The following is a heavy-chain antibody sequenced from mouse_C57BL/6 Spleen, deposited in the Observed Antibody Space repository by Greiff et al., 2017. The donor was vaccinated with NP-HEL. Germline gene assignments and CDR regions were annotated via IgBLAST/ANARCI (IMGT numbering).Heavy chain of an antibody. V-gene: IGHV1-26*01. CDR2: INPNNGGT. CDR3: ARAYYDYFDY. J-gene: IGHJ2*01. D-gene: IGHD2-4*01. Sequence: EVQLQQSGPELVKPGASVKISCKASGYTFTDYYMNWVKQSHGKSLEWIGDINPNNGGTSYNQKFKGKATLTVDKSSITAYMELRSLTSEDSAVYYCARAYYDYFDYWGQGTTLTVSS. CDR1: GYTFTDYY.